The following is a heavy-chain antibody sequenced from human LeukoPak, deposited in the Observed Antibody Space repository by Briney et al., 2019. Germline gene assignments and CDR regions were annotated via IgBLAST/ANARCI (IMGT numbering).Heavy chain of an antibody. CDR1: GYSLTELS. V-gene: IGHV1-24*01. CDR3: ATPLPGIAVAGLDY. CDR2: FDPEDGET. D-gene: IGHD6-19*01. Sequence: ASVKVSCKVSGYSLTELSMHWVRQAPGKGLEWMGGFDPEDGETIYAQKFQGRVTMTEDTSTDTAYMELSSLRSEDTAVYYCATPLPGIAVAGLDYWGQGTLVTVSS. J-gene: IGHJ4*02.